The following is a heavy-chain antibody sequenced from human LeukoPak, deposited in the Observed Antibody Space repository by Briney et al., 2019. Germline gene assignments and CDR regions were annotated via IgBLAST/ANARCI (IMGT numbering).Heavy chain of an antibody. J-gene: IGHJ4*02. D-gene: IGHD3-3*01. CDR2: IYYSGST. V-gene: IGHV4-59*12. Sequence: SETLSLTCTVSGGSTSSYYWSWIRQPPGKGLEWIGYIYYSGSTNYNPSLKSPNYNPSLKSRVTISVDTSKNQFSLKLTSVTAADTAVYYCARVPSVFNFGVVHGGHYFDYWGQGTLVTVSS. CDR3: ARVPSVFNFGVVHGGHYFDY. CDR1: GGSTSSYY.